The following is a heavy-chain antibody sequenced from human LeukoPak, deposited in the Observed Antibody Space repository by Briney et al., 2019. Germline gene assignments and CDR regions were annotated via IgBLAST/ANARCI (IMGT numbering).Heavy chain of an antibody. Sequence: KASETLSLTCTVSGGSISSYYWSWIRQPPGKGLEWIGYIYYSGSTNYNPSLKSRVTISVDTSKNQFSLELSSVTAADTAVYYCARMGVVGNPFDYWGQGTLVTVSS. CDR2: IYYSGST. V-gene: IGHV4-59*01. D-gene: IGHD4-23*01. CDR1: GGSISSYY. CDR3: ARMGVVGNPFDY. J-gene: IGHJ4*02.